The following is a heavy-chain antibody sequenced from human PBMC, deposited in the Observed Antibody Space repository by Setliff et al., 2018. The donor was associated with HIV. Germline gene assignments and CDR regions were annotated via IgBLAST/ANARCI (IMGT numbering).Heavy chain of an antibody. Sequence: ASVKVSCKDSGYTFTRNAMHWVRQAPGQRLEWMGWINTVNGNKKYSQKFQGRVTITRDTSASTVYMELSSLRSGDTAVYYCARDLNSGDYPHWFDPWGQGTLVTVSS. CDR3: ARDLNSGDYPHWFDP. D-gene: IGHD4-17*01. J-gene: IGHJ5*02. CDR2: INTVNGNK. CDR1: GYTFTRNA. V-gene: IGHV1-3*04.